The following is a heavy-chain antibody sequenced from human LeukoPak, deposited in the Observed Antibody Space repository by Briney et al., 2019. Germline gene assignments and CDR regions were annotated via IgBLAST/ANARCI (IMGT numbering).Heavy chain of an antibody. CDR1: GYSFTSYW. CDR3: ARQYCSGGSCYLDFDY. Sequence: GESLKISCQGSGYSFTSYWIGWVRQMPGKGLEWMGIIYPGDSDTRYSPSFQGQVTISADKSLSTAYLQWSSLKASDTAMYYCARQYCSGGSCYLDFDYWGQGTLVTVSS. D-gene: IGHD2-15*01. J-gene: IGHJ4*02. V-gene: IGHV5-51*01. CDR2: IYPGDSDT.